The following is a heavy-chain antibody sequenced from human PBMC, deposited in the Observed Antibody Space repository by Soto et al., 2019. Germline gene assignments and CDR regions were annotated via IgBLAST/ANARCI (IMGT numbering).Heavy chain of an antibody. J-gene: IGHJ3*02. V-gene: IGHV3-74*01. CDR2: INSDGSST. CDR1: GFTFSSYW. D-gene: IGHD5-12*01. CDR3: ARAKVATAAFDI. Sequence: GESLKISCAASGFTFSSYWMHWVRQAPGKGLVWVSRINSDGSSTSYADSVKGRFTISRDNAKNTLYLQMNSLRAEDTAVYYCARAKVATAAFDIWGQGTMVTVSS.